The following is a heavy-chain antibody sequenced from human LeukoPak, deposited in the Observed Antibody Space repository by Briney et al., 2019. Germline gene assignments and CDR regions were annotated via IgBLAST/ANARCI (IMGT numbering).Heavy chain of an antibody. D-gene: IGHD3-10*01. V-gene: IGHV4-59*01. Sequence: SETLSLTCTVSGGSMSSYYWSWIRQPPGKGLEWIGYIYSSGSTNYNPSLQRRVTISVDKSKNQFSLKLSSVTAADTAIYYCASPHYYGSGSHDSFDIWGQGTMVTVSS. CDR3: ASPHYYGSGSHDSFDI. J-gene: IGHJ3*02. CDR1: GGSMSSYY. CDR2: IYSSGST.